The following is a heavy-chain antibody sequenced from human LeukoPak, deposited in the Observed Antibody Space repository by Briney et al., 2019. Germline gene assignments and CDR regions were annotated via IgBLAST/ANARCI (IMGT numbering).Heavy chain of an antibody. CDR2: IDPKNGNR. CDR3: ARSHTQKEFCGGGRCYPTVWWFDP. D-gene: IGHD2-15*01. Sequence: RASVKVSCKTSGYTFINNYINWVRQAPGQGLEWMAWIDPKNGNRGYAQNFQGRVTMTTDISINTAYLELSSLRSEDTAVYYCARSHTQKEFCGGGRCYPTVWWFDPWGQGTLVTVSS. J-gene: IGHJ5*02. CDR1: GYTFINNY. V-gene: IGHV1-8*01.